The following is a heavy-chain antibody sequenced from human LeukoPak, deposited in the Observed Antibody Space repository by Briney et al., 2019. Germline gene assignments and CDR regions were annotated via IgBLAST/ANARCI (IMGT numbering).Heavy chain of an antibody. CDR3: ARSLDTVVTSSFDY. CDR1: GGSISSSSYY. Sequence: SETLSLTCTVSGGSISSSSYYWGWLRQPPGQGLGWIGSIYYSASTYYNPSRKSRVTISVDTSKNQFSLKLSCVTAADTAVYYCARSLDTVVTSSFDYWGQGTLVTVSS. V-gene: IGHV4-39*01. D-gene: IGHD2-21*02. CDR2: IYYSAST. J-gene: IGHJ4*02.